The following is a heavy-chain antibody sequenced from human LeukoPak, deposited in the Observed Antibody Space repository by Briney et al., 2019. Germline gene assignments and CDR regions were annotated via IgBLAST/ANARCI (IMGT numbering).Heavy chain of an antibody. CDR1: GFTFSSYA. D-gene: IGHD3-3*01. CDR3: AKSLGRRSGYWNYYFDY. J-gene: IGHJ4*02. Sequence: GGSLRLSCAASGFTFSSYAMSWVRQAPGKGLEWVSAISGSGGSTYYADSVKGQFTISRDNSKNTLYLQMNSLRAEDTAVYYCAKSLGRRSGYWNYYFDYWGQGTLVTVSS. CDR2: ISGSGGST. V-gene: IGHV3-23*01.